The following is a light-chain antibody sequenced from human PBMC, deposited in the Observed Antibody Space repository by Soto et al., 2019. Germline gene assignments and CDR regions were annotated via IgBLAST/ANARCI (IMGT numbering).Light chain of an antibody. V-gene: IGKV1-12*01. CDR3: QQADGFPIT. CDR1: QSINGW. CDR2: DAS. Sequence: DIQMTQSPSTLSASVGDRVTVTCRASQSINGWLAWYQQKPGKAPKLLIYDASSLHSGVPSRFTGSGFGTDFTLTISSLQPEDFATYYCQQADGFPITFGQGTRLEIK. J-gene: IGKJ5*01.